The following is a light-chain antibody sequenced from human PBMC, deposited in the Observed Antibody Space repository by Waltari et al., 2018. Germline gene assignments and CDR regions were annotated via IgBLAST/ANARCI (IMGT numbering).Light chain of an antibody. Sequence: QSALTQPASVSGSPGQSITISCTGTSTELNTYVSWYQQYSGKAPKLLIYDVTYRPSWISARFSGSRSGNTASLTISGLHSDDEADYYCASFTGKRIPWVFGGGTKLTVL. CDR1: STELNTY. V-gene: IGLV2-14*03. J-gene: IGLJ3*02. CDR2: DVT. CDR3: ASFTGKRIPWV.